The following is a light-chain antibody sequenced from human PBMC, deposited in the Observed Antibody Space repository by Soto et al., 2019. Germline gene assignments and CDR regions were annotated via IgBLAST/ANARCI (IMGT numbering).Light chain of an antibody. CDR2: DAS. CDR1: QRVSSY. J-gene: IGKJ2*01. V-gene: IGKV3-11*01. Sequence: EIVLTQSPATLSLSPGERATLSCRASQRVSSYLAWYQQKPGQAPRLLIYDASNRATGIPARFSGSGSGTEFTLTISSLEPEDFAVYYCQQRSNWPPKYTFGQGTKLEIK. CDR3: QQRSNWPPKYT.